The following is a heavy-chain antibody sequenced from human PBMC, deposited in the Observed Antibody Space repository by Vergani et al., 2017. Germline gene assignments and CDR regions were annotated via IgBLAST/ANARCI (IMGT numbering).Heavy chain of an antibody. CDR2: ISSNGGST. CDR3: ARGEGQWELLDFDY. CDR1: GFTFSSYA. V-gene: IGHV3-64D*06. Sequence: EVQLVESGGGLVQPGGSLRLSCSASGFTFSSYAMHWVRQAPGKGPEYVSAISSNGGSTYYADSVKGRFTISRDNSKNTLYLQMSSLRAEDTAVYYCARGEGQWELLDFDYWGQGTLVTVSS. J-gene: IGHJ4*02. D-gene: IGHD1-26*01.